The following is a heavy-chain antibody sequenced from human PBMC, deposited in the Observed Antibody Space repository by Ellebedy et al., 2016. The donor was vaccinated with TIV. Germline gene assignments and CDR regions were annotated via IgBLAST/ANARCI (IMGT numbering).Heavy chain of an antibody. CDR3: ARAWRDGYNFPLGDY. CDR2: INPSGGST. D-gene: IGHD5-24*01. CDR1: GYTFTSYY. J-gene: IGHJ4*02. V-gene: IGHV1-46*04. Sequence: AASVKVSCKASGYTFTSYYMHWVRQAPGQGLEWMGIINPSGGSTSYAQKLQGRVTMTRDTSTSTAYMELRSLRSDDTAVYYCARAWRDGYNFPLGDYWGQGTLVTVSS.